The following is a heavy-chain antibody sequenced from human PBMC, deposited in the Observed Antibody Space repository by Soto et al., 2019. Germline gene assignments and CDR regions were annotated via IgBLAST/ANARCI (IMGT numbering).Heavy chain of an antibody. D-gene: IGHD3-3*01. CDR3: AKDRALLRFLEWLLDDAFDI. Sequence: QVQLVESGGGVVQPGRSLRLSCAASGFTFSSYGMHWVRQAPGKGLEWVAVISYDGSNKYYADSVKGRFTISRDNSKNTLYLQMNSLRAEDTAVYYCAKDRALLRFLEWLLDDAFDICGQGTMVTVSS. J-gene: IGHJ3*02. CDR1: GFTFSSYG. CDR2: ISYDGSNK. V-gene: IGHV3-30*18.